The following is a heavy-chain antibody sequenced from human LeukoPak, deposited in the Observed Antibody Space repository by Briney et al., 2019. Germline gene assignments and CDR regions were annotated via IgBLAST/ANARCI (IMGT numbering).Heavy chain of an antibody. Sequence: PSGTLSLTCGVSGGSITNTNYWTWVRQPPGKGLEWIGEVNLQGSTNYNPSLMGRVAISVDTSENHISLQLTSVTAADAAVYYCAREGGPYRPLDYSGQGTLVTVSS. V-gene: IGHV4-4*02. CDR2: VNLQGST. J-gene: IGHJ4*02. CDR3: AREGGPYRPLDY. CDR1: GGSITNTNY.